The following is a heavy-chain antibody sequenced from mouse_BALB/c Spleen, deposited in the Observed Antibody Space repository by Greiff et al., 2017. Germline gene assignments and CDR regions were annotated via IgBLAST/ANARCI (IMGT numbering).Heavy chain of an antibody. CDR3: ARGSGTGYAMDY. Sequence: EVQLVESGGGLVKPGGSLKLSCAASGFTFSDYYMYWVRQTPEKRLEWVATISDGGSYTYYPDSVKGRFTISRDNAKNNLYLQMSSLKSEDTAMYYCARGSGTGYAMDYWGQGTSVTVSS. V-gene: IGHV5-4*02. J-gene: IGHJ4*01. CDR1: GFTFSDYY. CDR2: ISDGGSYT. D-gene: IGHD4-1*01.